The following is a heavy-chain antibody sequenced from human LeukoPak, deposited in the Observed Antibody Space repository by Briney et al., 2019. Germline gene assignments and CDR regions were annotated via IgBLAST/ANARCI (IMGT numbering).Heavy chain of an antibody. V-gene: IGHV3-7*01. J-gene: IGHJ4*02. CDR2: IKQDGSEK. CDR1: GFTFSSYG. CDR3: ARKYMVRGVNDY. Sequence: GGSLRLSCAASGFTFSSYGMHWVRQAPGKGLEWVANIKQDGSEKYYVDSVKGRFTISRDNAKNSLYLQMNSLRAGDTAVYYCARKYMVRGVNDYWGQGTLVTVSS. D-gene: IGHD3-10*01.